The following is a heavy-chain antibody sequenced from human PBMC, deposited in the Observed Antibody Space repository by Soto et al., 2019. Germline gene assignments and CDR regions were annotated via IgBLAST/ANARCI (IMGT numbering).Heavy chain of an antibody. CDR3: ARDPDEVCFWFGEFTQRDFVY. J-gene: IGHJ4*02. CDR2: IIPILGIA. D-gene: IGHD3-10*01. Sequence: SVKLSCKASGGTFSRYTSSWVRQAPGQGLEWMGRIIPILGIANYAQKFQGRVTITADKSTSTAYMELSSLRSEDTAVYYCARDPDEVCFWFGEFTQRDFVYWGQGILVSVSS. V-gene: IGHV1-69*04. CDR1: GGTFSRYT.